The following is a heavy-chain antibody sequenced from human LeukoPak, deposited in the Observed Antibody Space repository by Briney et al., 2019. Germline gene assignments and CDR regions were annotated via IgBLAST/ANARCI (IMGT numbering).Heavy chain of an antibody. Sequence: GGSVRLSCAASGFTFSSYAMSWVRQAPGKGLEWVSAISGSGGSTYYADSVKGRLTISRDTSKNTMYLQMNSLRAEDTAVYYCAKDDRWLQFCCWGQGTLVTVSA. D-gene: IGHD5-24*01. V-gene: IGHV3-23*01. CDR2: ISGSGGST. J-gene: IGHJ4*02. CDR3: AKDDRWLQFCC. CDR1: GFTFSSYA.